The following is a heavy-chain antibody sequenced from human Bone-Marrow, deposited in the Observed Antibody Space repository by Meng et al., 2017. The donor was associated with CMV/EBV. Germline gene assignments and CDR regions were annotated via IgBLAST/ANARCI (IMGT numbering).Heavy chain of an antibody. CDR1: GGPFSSYA. V-gene: IGHV1-69*05. D-gene: IGHD2-2*03. J-gene: IGHJ5*02. CDR2: IIPIFGTA. CDR3: ARGEMDIVVVPAAIWFDP. Sequence: SVKVSCKASGGPFSSYAFSWVRQAPGQGLEWMGGIIPIFGTANYAQKFQGRVTITTDESTSTAYMELSSLRSEDTAVYYCARGEMDIVVVPAAIWFDPWGQGTLVTVSS.